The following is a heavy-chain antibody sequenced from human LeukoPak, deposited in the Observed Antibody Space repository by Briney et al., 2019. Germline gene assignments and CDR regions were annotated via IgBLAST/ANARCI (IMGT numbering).Heavy chain of an antibody. CDR3: VTFYYDSSGSYVHY. D-gene: IGHD3-22*01. CDR1: GFSFSNHA. CDR2: ISANGGDT. V-gene: IGHV3-64*01. Sequence: GGSLRLSCAASGFSFSNHAMHWVRQAAGRGLQYVSAISANGGDTYYANSVKGRFTISRDDSKSTLYLQMNSLRAEDTAVYHCVTFYYDSSGSYVHYWGQGTLVTVSS. J-gene: IGHJ4*02.